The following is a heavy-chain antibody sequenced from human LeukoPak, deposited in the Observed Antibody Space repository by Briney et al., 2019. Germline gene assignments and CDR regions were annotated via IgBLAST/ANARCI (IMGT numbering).Heavy chain of an antibody. CDR1: GGSISSGDYY. D-gene: IGHD3-10*01. CDR2: IYYSGST. CDR3: ARDYGSGSNNWFDP. J-gene: IGHJ5*02. V-gene: IGHV4-30-4*01. Sequence: PSETLSLTCTVSGGSISSGDYYWSWLRQPPGKGLEWIGYIYYSGSTYYNPSLKSRVTISVDTSKNQFSLKLSSVTAADTAVYYCARDYGSGSNNWFDPWGQGTLVTVSS.